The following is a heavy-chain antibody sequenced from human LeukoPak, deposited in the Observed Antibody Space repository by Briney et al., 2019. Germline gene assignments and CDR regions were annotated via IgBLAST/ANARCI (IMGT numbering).Heavy chain of an antibody. V-gene: IGHV3-7*01. CDR1: GFTSSTAW. Sequence: PRRSLRPSCALYGFTSSTAWLTWVRQAPRNWREWGADMRQDVRDKYHMTSVTGRFITSGHIVTNSTCLHLNRVLVEDPAVYYCVAYKFLLIWFAFYFWGRGTMVTVSS. CDR3: VAYKFLLIWFAFYF. D-gene: IGHD3-9*01. J-gene: IGHJ3*01. CDR2: MRQDVRDK.